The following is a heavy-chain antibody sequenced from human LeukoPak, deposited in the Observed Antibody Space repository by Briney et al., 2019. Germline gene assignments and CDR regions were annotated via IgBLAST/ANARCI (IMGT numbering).Heavy chain of an antibody. CDR1: GHTFINYG. CDR3: ARDGDYDILTGFKYYFDY. CDR2: ISAYNGNT. V-gene: IGHV1-18*01. J-gene: IGHJ4*02. Sequence: ASVKVSCKASGHTFINYGISWVRQAPGQGLEWMGWISAYNGNTNYAQKLQGRVTMTRDTSISTAYMELSRLRSDDTAVYYCARDGDYDILTGFKYYFDYWGQGTLVTVSS. D-gene: IGHD3-9*01.